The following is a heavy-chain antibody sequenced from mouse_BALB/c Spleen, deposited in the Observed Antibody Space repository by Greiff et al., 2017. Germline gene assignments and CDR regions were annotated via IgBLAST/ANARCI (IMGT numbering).Heavy chain of an antibody. V-gene: IGHV1-80*01. Sequence: QVQLQQSGAELVRPGSSVKISCKASGYAFSSYWMNWVKQSPGQGLEWIGQIYPGDGDTNYNGKFKGKATLTADKSSSTAYMQLSSLTSEDSAVYFCARRDYYGSSPFDYWGQGTTLTVSS. CDR3: ARRDYYGSSPFDY. CDR1: GYAFSSYW. J-gene: IGHJ2*01. D-gene: IGHD1-1*01. CDR2: IYPGDGDT.